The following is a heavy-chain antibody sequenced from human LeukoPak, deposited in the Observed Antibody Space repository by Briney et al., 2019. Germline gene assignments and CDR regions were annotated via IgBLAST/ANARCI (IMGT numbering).Heavy chain of an antibody. Sequence: ASVKVSCKASGYTFTSYAMHWVRQAPGQRLEWMGWINAGNGNTKYSQKFQGRVTITRDTSASTAYMELSSLRSEDTAVYYCARLIFGVVIIDYGMDVWGQGTTVAVSS. V-gene: IGHV1-3*01. CDR3: ARLIFGVVIIDYGMDV. CDR1: GYTFTSYA. CDR2: INAGNGNT. D-gene: IGHD3-3*02. J-gene: IGHJ6*02.